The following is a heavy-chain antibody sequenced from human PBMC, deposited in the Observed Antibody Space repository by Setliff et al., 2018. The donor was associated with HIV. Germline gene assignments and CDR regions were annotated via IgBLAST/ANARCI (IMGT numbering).Heavy chain of an antibody. CDR3: AKPDGKCPFDH. D-gene: IGHD2-2*01. Sequence: TSETLSLTCTVSGYSISSGYYWGWIRQPPGKGLEWIGSIYHSGSTYYNPSLKSRVTISVDTSKNQFSLKLSSVTAADTAVYYCAKPDGKCPFDHWGLGTLVTVSS. V-gene: IGHV4-38-2*02. J-gene: IGHJ4*02. CDR2: IYHSGST. CDR1: GYSISSGYY.